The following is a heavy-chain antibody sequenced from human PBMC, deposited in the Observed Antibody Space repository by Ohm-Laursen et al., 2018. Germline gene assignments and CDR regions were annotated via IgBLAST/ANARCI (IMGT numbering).Heavy chain of an antibody. Sequence: SLRLSCAAPGFTFYNFAMTWVRQAPGKGLEWVSSISGGGESTFYADSVEGRFTISRDNSKNTLYLQMNSLRVEDTAVYFCARDKYSKYYYYYGLGVWGQGTTVTVSS. V-gene: IGHV3-23*01. D-gene: IGHD4-11*01. CDR3: ARDKYSKYYYYYGLGV. J-gene: IGHJ6*02. CDR2: ISGGGEST. CDR1: GFTFYNFA.